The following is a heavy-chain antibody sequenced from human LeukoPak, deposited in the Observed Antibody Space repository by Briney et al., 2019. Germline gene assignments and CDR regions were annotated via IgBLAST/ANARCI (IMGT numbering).Heavy chain of an antibody. V-gene: IGHV4-4*02. J-gene: IGHJ3*02. D-gene: IGHD3-10*01. CDR3: AREGYYGSGSYKHAFDI. CDR2: IYHSGST. CDR1: GGSISSSNW. Sequence: PSGTLSLTCAVSGGSISSSNWWSWVRQPPGKGLEWIGEIYHSGSTNYNPSLKSRVTISVDKSKNQFSLKLSSVTAADTAVYYCAREGYYGSGSYKHAFDIWGQGTMVTVSS.